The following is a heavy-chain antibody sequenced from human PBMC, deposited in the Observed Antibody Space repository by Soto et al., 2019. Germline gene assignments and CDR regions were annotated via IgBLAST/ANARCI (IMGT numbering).Heavy chain of an antibody. V-gene: IGHV1-69*01. CDR1: GGSFGKSA. CDR3: ATGVIWIGYFTVDS. D-gene: IGHD3-3*01. CDR2: FIPVYRTL. Sequence: QVQLVQSGAEVKKPGSSGKVSCKASGGSFGKSAINWVRQTPGQGLEWLGGFIPVYRTLNYAQKFQGRGTITADESTGTAYMTLSSLASDDTAVYYCATGVIWIGYFTVDSWGQGTRVTVSS. J-gene: IGHJ4*02.